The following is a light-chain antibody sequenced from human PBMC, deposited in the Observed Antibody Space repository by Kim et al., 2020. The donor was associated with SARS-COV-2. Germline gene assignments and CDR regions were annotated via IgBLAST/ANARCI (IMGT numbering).Light chain of an antibody. CDR2: YDR. V-gene: IGLV3-21*04. CDR1: KIGIKI. J-gene: IGLJ2*01. CDR3: QVWDSDTDHVV. Sequence: SYELTQPPSVSVAPGKAARITCGGNKIGIKIVHWYQQKPGQAPVVVMFYDRDRPSGIPERFSGSNSGNTATLAISRVEAGDEADYYCQVWDSDTDHVVFGGVTQLTVL.